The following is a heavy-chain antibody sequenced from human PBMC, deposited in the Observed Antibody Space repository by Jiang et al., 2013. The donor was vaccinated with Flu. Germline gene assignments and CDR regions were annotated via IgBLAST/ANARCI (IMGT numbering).Heavy chain of an antibody. CDR2: SHPYLWCF. CDR3: ARSSWGYSYGPFEY. D-gene: IGHD5-18*01. Sequence: MGGSHPYLWCFKLRTDIQGRVTIIADRSTSTAYMDLSSLRSEDTAVYYCARSSWGYSYGPFEYWGQGTLVTVSS. J-gene: IGHJ4*02. V-gene: IGHV1-69*17.